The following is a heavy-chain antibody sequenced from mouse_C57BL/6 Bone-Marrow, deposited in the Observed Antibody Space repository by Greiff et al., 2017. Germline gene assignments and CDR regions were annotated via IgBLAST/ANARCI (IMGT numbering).Heavy chain of an antibody. J-gene: IGHJ4*01. CDR2: ISSGGSYT. CDR1: GFTFSSYG. CDR3: ARRGGLYYAMDY. V-gene: IGHV5-6*01. Sequence: EVQLVESGGDLVKPGGSLKLSCAASGFTFSSYGMSWVRQTPDKRLEWVATISSGGSYTYYPDSVKGRFTISRDNAKNTLYLQMSSLKSEDTAMYYGARRGGLYYAMDYWGQGTSVTVSA.